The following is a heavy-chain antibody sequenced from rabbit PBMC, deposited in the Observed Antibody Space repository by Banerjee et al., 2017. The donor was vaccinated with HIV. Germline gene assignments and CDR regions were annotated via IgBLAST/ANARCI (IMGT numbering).Heavy chain of an antibody. CDR1: GFSFSSSYW. J-gene: IGHJ4*01. V-gene: IGHV1S40*01. CDR2: INTGSSGTI. CDR3: ARYLGSSGWGAAL. D-gene: IGHD4-1*01. Sequence: QSLEESGGDLVKPGASLTLTCTASGFSFSSSYWMTWVRQAPGKGLEWITSINTGSSGTIYYASWAKGRFTISKTSTTVTLQMTSLTAADTATYFRARYLGSSGWGAALWGPGTLVTV.